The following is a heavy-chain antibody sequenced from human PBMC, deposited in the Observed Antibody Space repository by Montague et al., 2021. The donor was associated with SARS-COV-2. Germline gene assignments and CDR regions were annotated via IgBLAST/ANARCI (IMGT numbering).Heavy chain of an antibody. D-gene: IGHD5-24*01. CDR3: AREDRWNWFDP. V-gene: IGHV4-59*01. J-gene: IGHJ5*02. CDR2: IYYRGST. Sequence: SETLSLTCTVSGGSINNSYWSWIRQPPGKGLEWIGYIYYRGSTNYNPSLETRVTLSVDPSKNQFSLKLSSVTAADTAVYYFAREDRWNWFDPWGQGTLVIVSS. CDR1: GGSINNSY.